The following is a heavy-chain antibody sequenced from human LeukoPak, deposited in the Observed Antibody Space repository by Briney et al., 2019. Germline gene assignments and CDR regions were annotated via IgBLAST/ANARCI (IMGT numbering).Heavy chain of an antibody. CDR3: AKDLRRYDFWSGSDY. Sequence: LTGGSLRLSCVASGFSMSTYGMHWVRQAPGKGLEWVAFIRHDESKQYHADSVKGRFAISRDNSKNTLYLQMNSLRTEDTAVYHCAKDLRRYDFWSGSDYWGQGTLVTVSS. CDR1: GFSMSTYG. D-gene: IGHD3-3*01. CDR2: IRHDESKQ. V-gene: IGHV3-30*02. J-gene: IGHJ4*02.